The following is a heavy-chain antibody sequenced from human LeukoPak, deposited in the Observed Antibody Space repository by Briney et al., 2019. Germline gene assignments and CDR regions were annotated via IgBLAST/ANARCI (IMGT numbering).Heavy chain of an antibody. Sequence: GGSLRLSCATSGFTFSTHWMIWVRQAPGKGLEWVANINPDGSDKQYLDSVKGRFTISRDSARNSLYLQMNSLRGEDTAVYYCVGGSGWIFDYWGQGTLVTVSS. J-gene: IGHJ4*02. V-gene: IGHV3-7*01. CDR1: GFTFSTHW. D-gene: IGHD6-19*01. CDR2: INPDGSDK. CDR3: VGGSGWIFDY.